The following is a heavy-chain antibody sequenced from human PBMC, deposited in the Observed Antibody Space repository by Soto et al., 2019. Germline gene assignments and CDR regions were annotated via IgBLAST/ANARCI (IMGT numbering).Heavy chain of an antibody. Sequence: AAGKVACKASGYPVPSYGIGWVRQAPGQGREWMGWISAYNGNTNYAQTLQGRVTMTTDTSTSTAYMELRSLISDDTAVDYCARPSPTYPEYYGADPGAFDIWGQGTMVTVSS. CDR1: GYPVPSYG. V-gene: IGHV1-18*01. D-gene: IGHD3-10*01. CDR3: ARPSPTYPEYYGADPGAFDI. CDR2: ISAYNGNT. J-gene: IGHJ3*02.